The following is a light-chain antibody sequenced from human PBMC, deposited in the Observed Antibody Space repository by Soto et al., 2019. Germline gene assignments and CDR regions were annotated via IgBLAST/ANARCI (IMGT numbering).Light chain of an antibody. V-gene: IGKV1-39*01. J-gene: IGKJ1*01. CDR2: AAS. CDR3: QQSYSTPQT. CDR1: QSISSW. Sequence: DLPMTPSPFTPSATVGDRVTITFLASQSISSWLAWYQQKPGKAPKLLIYAASSLQSGVPSRFSGSGSGTDFTLTISSLQPEDFATYYCQQSYSTPQTFGQGTKVDIK.